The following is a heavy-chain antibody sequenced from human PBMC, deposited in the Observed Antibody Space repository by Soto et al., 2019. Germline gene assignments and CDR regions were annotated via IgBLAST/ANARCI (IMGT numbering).Heavy chain of an antibody. Sequence: EVPLVESGGGLVQPGGSLRLSCVDSGFTFSHYSMNWVRQAPGKGLEWVSYISSSSRNIYYAHSVKGRFTIFRDNAKNSLYLQMNSLSAEDTAVYYCARGVPGTYAVDVWGQGTTVTRSS. J-gene: IGHJ6*02. D-gene: IGHD1-26*01. CDR3: ARGVPGTYAVDV. V-gene: IGHV3-48*01. CDR1: GFTFSHYS. CDR2: ISSSSRNI.